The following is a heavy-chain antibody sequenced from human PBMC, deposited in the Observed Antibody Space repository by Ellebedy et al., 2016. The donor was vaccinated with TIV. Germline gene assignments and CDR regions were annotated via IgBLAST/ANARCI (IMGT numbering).Heavy chain of an antibody. J-gene: IGHJ6*02. D-gene: IGHD6-6*01. V-gene: IGHV4-34*01. CDR1: GGLFIGYH. CDR3: ARRPDGMDV. Sequence: SETLSLTXALSGGLFIGYHWSWIRQTLGKGLEWIGEINHSGTTSYNPSLKSRVTISLDTSKNQLSLELRFVTAADTAVYFCARRPDGMDVWGQGTTVTVSS. CDR2: INHSGTT.